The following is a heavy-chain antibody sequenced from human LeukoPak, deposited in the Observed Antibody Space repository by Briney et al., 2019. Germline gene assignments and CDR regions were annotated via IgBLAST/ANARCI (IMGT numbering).Heavy chain of an antibody. Sequence: SETLSLTCTVSGGSISSYYWSWIRQPPGKGLEWIGYIYYSGSTNYNPSLKSRVTISVDTSKNQFSLKLSSVTPEDTAVYFCARDQIASAGPNDYWGQGTLVTVSS. V-gene: IGHV4-59*12. CDR2: IYYSGST. D-gene: IGHD6-13*01. CDR1: GGSISSYY. J-gene: IGHJ4*02. CDR3: ARDQIASAGPNDY.